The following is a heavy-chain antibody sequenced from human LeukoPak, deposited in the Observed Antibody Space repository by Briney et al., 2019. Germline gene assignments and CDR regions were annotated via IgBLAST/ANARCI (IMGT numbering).Heavy chain of an antibody. CDR3: ARRAARTQYDPNYFDY. J-gene: IGHJ4*02. D-gene: IGHD1-14*01. Sequence: SETLSLTCTVSGGSISSGGYYWSWIRQHPGKGLEWIGYIYYSGSTYYNPSLKSRVTISVDTSKNQFSLKLSSVTAADTAVYYCARRAARTQYDPNYFDYWGQGTLVTVSS. CDR2: IYYSGST. CDR1: GGSISSGGYY. V-gene: IGHV4-31*03.